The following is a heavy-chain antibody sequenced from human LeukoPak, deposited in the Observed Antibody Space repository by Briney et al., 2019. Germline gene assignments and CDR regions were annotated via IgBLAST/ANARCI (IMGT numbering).Heavy chain of an antibody. V-gene: IGHV3-21*01. Sequence: GGSLRLSCAASGFTFSSYSMNWVRQAPGKGLEWVSSISSSSYIYYADSVKGRFTISRDNAKNSLYLQMNSLRAEDTAVYYCARDPSGYPYYFDYWGQGTLVTVSS. CDR2: ISSSSYI. CDR3: ARDPSGYPYYFDY. D-gene: IGHD3-22*01. CDR1: GFTFSSYS. J-gene: IGHJ4*02.